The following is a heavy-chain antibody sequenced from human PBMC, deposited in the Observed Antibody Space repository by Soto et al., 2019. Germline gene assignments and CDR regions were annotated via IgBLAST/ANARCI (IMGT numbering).Heavy chain of an antibody. CDR1: GYTLTELS. Sequence: ASVKVSCKVSGYTLTELSMHWVRQAPGKGLEWMGGFDPEDGETIYAQKFQGRVTMTEDTSTDTAYMELSSLRSEDTAVYYCATDQICKTVWCDPDALDIRGQGSMDPGSS. CDR2: FDPEDGET. J-gene: IGHJ3*02. D-gene: IGHD2-8*02. CDR3: ATDQICKTVWCDPDALDI. V-gene: IGHV1-24*01.